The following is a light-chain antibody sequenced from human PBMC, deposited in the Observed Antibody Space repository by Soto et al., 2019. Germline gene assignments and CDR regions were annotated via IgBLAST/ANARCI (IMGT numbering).Light chain of an antibody. CDR1: NSDVGAYNF. V-gene: IGLV2-14*01. CDR3: SSFTTYKTRV. Sequence: QSALTQPASVSGSPGQSIAISCTGTNSDVGAYNFVSWYQQYPGKAPKLIIHEVNNRPSGVSDRFSGSKSGNTASLTISGLQADDEADYYCSSFTTYKTRVFGTGTKVTVL. J-gene: IGLJ1*01. CDR2: EVN.